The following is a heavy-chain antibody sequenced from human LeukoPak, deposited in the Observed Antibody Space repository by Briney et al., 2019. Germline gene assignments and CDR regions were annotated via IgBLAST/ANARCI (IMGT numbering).Heavy chain of an antibody. CDR1: GYTFTSYG. D-gene: IGHD5-18*01. Sequence: GASVKVSCKASGYTFTSYGISWVRQAPGQGLEWMGWISAYNGNTNYAQKLQGRVTMTTDTSTSTAYMELRSLRSDDTAVYYCARDGGYNYVYLFHDYWGQGTLVTVSS. CDR2: ISAYNGNT. V-gene: IGHV1-18*01. CDR3: ARDGGYNYVYLFHDY. J-gene: IGHJ4*02.